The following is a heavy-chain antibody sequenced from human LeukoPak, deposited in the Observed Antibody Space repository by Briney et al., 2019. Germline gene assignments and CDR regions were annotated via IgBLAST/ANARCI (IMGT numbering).Heavy chain of an antibody. CDR2: IYFSGSR. CDR1: GASIRSGDHH. CDR3: ARGGRAAAYYYYGMDV. V-gene: IGHV4-30-4*02. J-gene: IGHJ6*02. Sequence: PSETLSLTCSVSGASIRSGDHHWSWLRQSPEKGLEWIGYIYFSGSRSSNPSLRSRLTISVDTSKNQFSLKLSSVTAADTAVYYCARGGRAAAYYYYGMDVWGQGTTVTVSS. D-gene: IGHD6-13*01.